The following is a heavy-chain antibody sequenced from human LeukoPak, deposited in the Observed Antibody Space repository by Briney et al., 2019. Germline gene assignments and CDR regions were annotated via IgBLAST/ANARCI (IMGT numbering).Heavy chain of an antibody. D-gene: IGHD6-19*01. CDR2: ISGSGGST. V-gene: IGHV3-23*01. CDR3: AIVLQQWLGEAYLDQ. Sequence: GGSLRLSCAASGFTFSSYAMSWVRQAPGKGLEWVSAISGSGGSTYYADSVKGRFTISRDNAKNSLYLQMNSLRAEDTAVYYWAIVLQQWLGEAYLDQWGQGTLVTVPS. J-gene: IGHJ4*02. CDR1: GFTFSSYA.